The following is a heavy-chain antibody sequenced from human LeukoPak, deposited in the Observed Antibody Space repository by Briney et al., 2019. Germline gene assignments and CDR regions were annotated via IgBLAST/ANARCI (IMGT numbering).Heavy chain of an antibody. CDR3: ARHRDTSGWYHWFDP. CDR1: GVSISSSNYY. CDR2: IYYSGIT. V-gene: IGHV4-39*01. Sequence: PSETLSLTCTVSGVSISSSNYYWGWIRQPPGPGLEWIGSIYYSGITYYNPSLKSRVTISVDTSNNHFSLKLTSVTAADTAVYYCARHRDTSGWYHWFDPWGQGTLVTVSS. J-gene: IGHJ5*02. D-gene: IGHD6-19*01.